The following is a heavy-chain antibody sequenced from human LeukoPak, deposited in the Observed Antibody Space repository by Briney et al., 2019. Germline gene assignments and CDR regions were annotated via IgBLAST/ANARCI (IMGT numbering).Heavy chain of an antibody. D-gene: IGHD1-26*01. CDR2: INHSGST. Sequence: SETLSLTCTVSGGSISSGGYYWSWIRQPPGKGLEWIGEINHSGSTNYNPSLKSRVTISVDTSKNQFSLKLSSVTAADTAVYYCARGFGFDRGSYFDYWGQGTLVTVSS. J-gene: IGHJ4*02. V-gene: IGHV4-39*07. CDR3: ARGFGFDRGSYFDY. CDR1: GGSISSGGYY.